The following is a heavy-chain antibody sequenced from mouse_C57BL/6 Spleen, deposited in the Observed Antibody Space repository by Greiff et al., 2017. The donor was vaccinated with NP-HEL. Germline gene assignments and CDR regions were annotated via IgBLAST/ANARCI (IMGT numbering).Heavy chain of an antibody. Sequence: VQLKESGPGLVKPSQSLSLTCSVTGYSITSGYYWNWIRQFPGNHLEWMGYISYDGSNNSNPSLKNRISITRDTSKNQFVLKLNSVTTEDTATYYCARVILEAMDYWGQGTSVTVSS. D-gene: IGHD1-1*01. CDR3: ARVILEAMDY. CDR2: ISYDGSN. V-gene: IGHV3-6*01. CDR1: GYSITSGYY. J-gene: IGHJ4*01.